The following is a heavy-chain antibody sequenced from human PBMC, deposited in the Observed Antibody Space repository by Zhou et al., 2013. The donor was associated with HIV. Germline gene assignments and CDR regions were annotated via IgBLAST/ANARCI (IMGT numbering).Heavy chain of an antibody. CDR2: IIPIFGTA. J-gene: IGHJ4*02. Sequence: QVQLVQSGAEVKKPGSSVKVSCKASGYTFSSYVITWVRQAPGQGLEWMGGIIPIFGTANYAQKFQGRVTITADESTSTAYMELSSLRSEDTAVYYCARAPHRQDSMGFDYWGQGTLVTVSS. V-gene: IGHV1-69*12. CDR3: ARAPHRQDSMGFDY. CDR1: GYTFSSYV.